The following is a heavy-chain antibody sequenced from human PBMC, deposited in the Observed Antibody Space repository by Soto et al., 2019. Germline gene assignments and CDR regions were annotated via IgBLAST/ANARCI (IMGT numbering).Heavy chain of an antibody. J-gene: IGHJ4*02. Sequence: QVHLVQSGGEVKKPGASVKVSCKASGYTFNRHGITWVRQAPGQGLEWVGWISGYNGDINYEQKFQGRVTLSSDTLTSTVYLELKSLRFDDTAVYYCARVRIVGAREIDFWGQGTLVTVSS. D-gene: IGHD1-26*01. CDR2: ISGYNGDI. CDR1: GYTFNRHG. V-gene: IGHV1-18*04. CDR3: ARVRIVGAREIDF.